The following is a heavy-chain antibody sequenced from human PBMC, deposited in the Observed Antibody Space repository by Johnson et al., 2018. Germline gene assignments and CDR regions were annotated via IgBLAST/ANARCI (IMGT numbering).Heavy chain of an antibody. J-gene: IGHJ1*01. Sequence: QVQLVESGAEVKKPGSSVKVSCKASGGTFSSYAISWVRQAPGQGLEWMGGIIPIFGTANYAQKFQGRVPITADESTSTAYMELSSLRSEDTAVYYGTTDHYYYDSSGYYREYFQHWGQGTLVTVSS. V-gene: IGHV1-69*01. CDR1: GGTFSSYA. CDR2: IIPIFGTA. CDR3: TTDHYYYDSSGYYREYFQH. D-gene: IGHD3-22*01.